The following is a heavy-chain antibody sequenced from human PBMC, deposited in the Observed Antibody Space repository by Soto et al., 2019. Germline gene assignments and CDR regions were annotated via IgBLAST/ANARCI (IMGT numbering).Heavy chain of an antibody. D-gene: IGHD6-19*01. J-gene: IGHJ4*02. V-gene: IGHV1-18*04. CDR1: GYTFTSYG. CDR2: ISAYNGNT. Sequence: QVQLVQSGAEVKKPGASVKVSCKASGYTFTSYGITWVRQAPGQALEWMGWISAYNGNTNYAQKLQGRVTMPTDTSTSTAYMELRSLRSDDTAVYYCARDSKPYSSGWVDYWGQGTQVTVSS. CDR3: ARDSKPYSSGWVDY.